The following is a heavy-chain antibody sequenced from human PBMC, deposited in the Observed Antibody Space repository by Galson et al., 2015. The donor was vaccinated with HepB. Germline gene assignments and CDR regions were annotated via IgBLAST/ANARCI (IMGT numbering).Heavy chain of an antibody. Sequence: ETLSLTCAVSGGSISSSNWWSWVRQPPGKGLEWIGEIYHSGSTNYNPSLKSRVTISVDKSKNQFSLKLSSVTAADTAVYYCATRSPVGATFDYWGQGTLVTVSS. CDR3: ATRSPVGATFDY. V-gene: IGHV4-4*02. CDR2: IYHSGST. J-gene: IGHJ4*02. CDR1: GGSISSSNW. D-gene: IGHD1-26*01.